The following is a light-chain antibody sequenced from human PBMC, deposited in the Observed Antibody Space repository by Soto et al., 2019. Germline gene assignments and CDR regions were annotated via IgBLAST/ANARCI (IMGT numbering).Light chain of an antibody. CDR3: QQSFITPHT. CDR1: QTIGRY. Sequence: DIQMTQSPSSLSASGGDTVTITCRASQTIGRYLNWYQQQPGKAPKLLIYAGSNLQSGVPSRFSGTGSGTDFTLTISSLQPEDFATYYCQQSFITPHTFGQGTKVDIK. CDR2: AGS. J-gene: IGKJ2*01. V-gene: IGKV1-39*01.